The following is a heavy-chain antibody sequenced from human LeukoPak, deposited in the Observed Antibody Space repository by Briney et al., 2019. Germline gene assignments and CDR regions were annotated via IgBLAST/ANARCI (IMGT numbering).Heavy chain of an antibody. D-gene: IGHD6-6*01. V-gene: IGHV1-8*03. J-gene: IGHJ4*02. CDR2: MNPNSGNT. Sequence: ASVKVSCKASGYTFTGYDINWVRQATGQGLEWMGWMNPNSGNTGYAQKFQGRVTITRNTSISTAYMELSSLRSEDTAVYYCARGQRRGEQLVLYYFDYWGQGTLVTVSS. CDR3: ARGQRRGEQLVLYYFDY. CDR1: GYTFTGYD.